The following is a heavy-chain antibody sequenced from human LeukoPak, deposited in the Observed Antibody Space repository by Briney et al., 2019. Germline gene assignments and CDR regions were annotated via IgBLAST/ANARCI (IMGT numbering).Heavy chain of an antibody. CDR1: GFIFSVYG. Sequence: GGSLRLSCAAPGFIFSVYGMHWVRQAPGQGLEWVAVISYDGNNQYYADSVKGRFTISRDNSKNTLYLQMNSLRAEDTAVYYCARGRVAPSLDYWGQGTLVTVSS. CDR2: ISYDGNNQ. D-gene: IGHD2-15*01. J-gene: IGHJ4*02. CDR3: ARGRVAPSLDY. V-gene: IGHV3-30*03.